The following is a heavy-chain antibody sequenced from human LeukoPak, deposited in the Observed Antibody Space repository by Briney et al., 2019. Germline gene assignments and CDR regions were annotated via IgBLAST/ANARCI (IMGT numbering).Heavy chain of an antibody. J-gene: IGHJ3*02. CDR2: TLYGGRT. Sequence: PSETLSLTCTVSDGSIRNFYWNWFRQPPGKRLEWIGHTLYGGRTDYNPSLESRVTISVDTSKNQFSLKLSSVTAADTAVYYCASLGAGQGDPNDAFDIWGQGTMVTVSS. CDR1: DGSIRNFY. D-gene: IGHD2-21*02. V-gene: IGHV4-59*12. CDR3: ASLGAGQGDPNDAFDI.